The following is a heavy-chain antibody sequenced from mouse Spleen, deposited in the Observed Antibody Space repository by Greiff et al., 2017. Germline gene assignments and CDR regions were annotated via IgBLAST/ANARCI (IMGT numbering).Heavy chain of an antibody. CDR2: INSNGGST. Sequence: EVMLVESGGGLVKPGGSLKLSCAASGFTFSSYAMSWVRQTPEKRLEWVAAINSNGGSTYYPDTVKDRFTISRDNAKNTLYLQMSSLRSEDTALYYCARRGERYFDVWGAGTTVTVSS. CDR3: ARRGERYFDV. V-gene: IGHV5-6-2*01. J-gene: IGHJ1*01. CDR1: GFTFSSYA.